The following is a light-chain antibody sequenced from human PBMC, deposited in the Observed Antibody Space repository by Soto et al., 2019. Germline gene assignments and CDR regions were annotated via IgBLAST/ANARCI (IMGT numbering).Light chain of an antibody. CDR2: EGS. V-gene: IGLV2-23*01. CDR1: SSDIGGYKY. Sequence: QSALTQPASVSGSPGQSITISCTGTSSDIGGYKYVSWYQQHPGKAPKLIIYEGSKRPSGVSNRFSGSKSGNTASLTISGLQAEDEADYYCCSYAGSSTWVFGGGTKLTVL. J-gene: IGLJ2*01. CDR3: CSYAGSSTWV.